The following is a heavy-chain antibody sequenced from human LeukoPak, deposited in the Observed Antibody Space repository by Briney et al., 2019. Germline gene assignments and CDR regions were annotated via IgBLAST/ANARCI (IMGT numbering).Heavy chain of an antibody. J-gene: IGHJ4*02. Sequence: SETLSLTCTVSGGSISNYYWSWIRQPPGKGLEWIGYIYYSGSTNYNPSLKSRVTISVDTSKNQFSLKLTSVTAADTAVYYCARVGYCSTTRCLRPFDYWGQGTLVTVSP. V-gene: IGHV4-59*01. D-gene: IGHD2-2*01. CDR2: IYYSGST. CDR3: ARVGYCSTTRCLRPFDY. CDR1: GGSISNYY.